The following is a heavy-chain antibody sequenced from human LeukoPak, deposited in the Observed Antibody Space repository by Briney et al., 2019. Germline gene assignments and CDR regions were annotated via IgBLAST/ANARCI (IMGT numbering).Heavy chain of an antibody. Sequence: GGSLRLSCAVSGFTFSSYWMTWVRQAPGKGLEWVAHIKQDGSEKEYVDSVKGRFTISRDNAKSSLYLQLNSLRDEDTAVYYCARVGGYNYAQEGYYYFGMDVWSQGTTVTVSS. D-gene: IGHD5-18*01. J-gene: IGHJ6*02. V-gene: IGHV3-7*01. CDR1: GFTFSSYW. CDR2: IKQDGSEK. CDR3: ARVGGYNYAQEGYYYFGMDV.